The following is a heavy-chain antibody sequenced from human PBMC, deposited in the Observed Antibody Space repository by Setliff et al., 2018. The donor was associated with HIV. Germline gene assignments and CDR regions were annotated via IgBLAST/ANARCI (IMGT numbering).Heavy chain of an antibody. CDR2: ISYDGSNK. V-gene: IGHV3-30-3*01. CDR3: ARRHQVYDSSGYYYGEAHAFDI. Sequence: GGSLRLSCAASGFTFSSYAMHWVRQAPGKGLEWVAVISYDGSNKYYADSVKGRFTISRDNSKNALYLQMNSLRAEDTAVYYCARRHQVYDSSGYYYGEAHAFDIWGQGTMVTVSS. J-gene: IGHJ3*02. CDR1: GFTFSSYA. D-gene: IGHD3-22*01.